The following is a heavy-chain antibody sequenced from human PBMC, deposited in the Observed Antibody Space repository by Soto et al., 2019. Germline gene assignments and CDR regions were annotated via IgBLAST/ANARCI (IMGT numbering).Heavy chain of an antibody. Sequence: EVQLLESGGGLVQPGWSLRLSCAASGFTFNNYAMTWVRQAPGKGLEWVSAISGGGDTTSYADSVKGRFTISRYGSKNTMYLQMSSLRDEDTALYYCAKGRGGSVRLTPRVDFWGQGTLVTVSS. CDR2: ISGGGDTT. J-gene: IGHJ4*02. V-gene: IGHV3-23*01. D-gene: IGHD3-10*01. CDR1: GFTFNNYA. CDR3: AKGRGGSVRLTPRVDF.